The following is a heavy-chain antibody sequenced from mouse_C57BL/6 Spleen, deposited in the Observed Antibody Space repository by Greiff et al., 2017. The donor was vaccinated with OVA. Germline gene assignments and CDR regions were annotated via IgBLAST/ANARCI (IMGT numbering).Heavy chain of an antibody. J-gene: IGHJ4*01. D-gene: IGHD2-4*01. V-gene: IGHV2-5*01. CDR2: IWRGGST. CDR3: AKRGANDYEMDY. CDR1: GFSLTSYG. Sequence: QVHVKQSGPGLVQPSQSLSITCTVSGFSLTSYGVHWVRQSPGKGLEWLGVIWRGGSTDSNAAFMSRLSITKDNSKRQVFFKMNSLQADDTAIYYCAKRGANDYEMDYWGQGTSVTVSS.